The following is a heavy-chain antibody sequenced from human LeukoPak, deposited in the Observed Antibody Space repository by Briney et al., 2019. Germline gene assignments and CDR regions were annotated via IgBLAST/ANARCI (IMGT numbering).Heavy chain of an antibody. CDR2: INPNSGGT. J-gene: IGHJ4*02. D-gene: IGHD2-2*01. Sequence: AASVKVSCKASGYTFTGYYMHWVRQAPGQGLEWMGGINPNSGGTNYAQKFQGRVTMTRDTSISTAYMELSRLRSDDTAVYYCARALAPHVPATTFDYCGQGTLVTVSS. V-gene: IGHV1-2*02. CDR3: ARALAPHVPATTFDY. CDR1: GYTFTGYY.